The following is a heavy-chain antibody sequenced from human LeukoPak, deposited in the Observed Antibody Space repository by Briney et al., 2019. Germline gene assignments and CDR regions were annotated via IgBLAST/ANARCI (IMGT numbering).Heavy chain of an antibody. Sequence: GGSLRLSCAASGFTFSTYSMNWVRQAPGKGLEWVSSISSSSSYIYYADSVKGRFTISRDNAKNSLYLQMNSLRAEDTAVYYCARDLRVAATSYLYWGQGTLVTVSS. V-gene: IGHV3-21*01. CDR3: ARDLRVAATSYLY. D-gene: IGHD2-15*01. J-gene: IGHJ4*02. CDR1: GFTFSTYS. CDR2: ISSSSSYI.